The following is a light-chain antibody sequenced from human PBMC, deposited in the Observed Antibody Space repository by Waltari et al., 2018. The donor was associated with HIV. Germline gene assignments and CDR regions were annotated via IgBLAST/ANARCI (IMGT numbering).Light chain of an antibody. CDR1: SSDIGTYNH. V-gene: IGLV2-14*01. CDR2: ADN. Sequence: QSALTQPASMSGSPGQSITISCTGTSSDIGTYNHVSWYQQHPGQVPKLIMCADNKRPSDTSSRVAGSKSGDTAVLTISGLQAEDEADYYCCSYTTSNTLVFGGGTKLTVL. J-gene: IGLJ2*01. CDR3: CSYTTSNTLV.